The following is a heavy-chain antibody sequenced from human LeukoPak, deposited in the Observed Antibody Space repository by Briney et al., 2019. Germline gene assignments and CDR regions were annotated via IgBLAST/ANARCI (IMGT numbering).Heavy chain of an antibody. J-gene: IGHJ4*02. CDR3: ARYDSSGYYNDY. CDR1: GYTFTSYY. CDR2: INPSGGST. D-gene: IGHD3-22*01. V-gene: IGHV1-46*01. Sequence: ASVKVSCKASGYTFTSYYMHWVRQAPGQGLEWMGIINPSGGSTSYAQKFQGRVTMTRDTSTSTVYMELSSLRSDDTAVYYCARYDSSGYYNDYWGQGPLVTASS.